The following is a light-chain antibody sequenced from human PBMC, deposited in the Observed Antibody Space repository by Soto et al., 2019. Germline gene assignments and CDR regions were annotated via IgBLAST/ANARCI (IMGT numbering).Light chain of an antibody. CDR3: QQYNDWLWT. V-gene: IGKV3-15*01. CDR1: QSVSSN. J-gene: IGKJ1*01. CDR2: GAS. Sequence: EIAMTQSPATLSVSPGERATLSCRASQSVSSNLDWYQQKPGQAPRLLIYGASTRATGIPARFSGSGSGTAFTLTISSLQSEDFAVYFCQQYNDWLWTFGQGTKVEIK.